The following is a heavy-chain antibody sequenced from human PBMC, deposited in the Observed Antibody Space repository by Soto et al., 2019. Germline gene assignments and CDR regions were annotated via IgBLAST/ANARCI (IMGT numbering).Heavy chain of an antibody. CDR3: ARDFYGGYTYGPGDY. V-gene: IGHV3-7*01. Sequence: EVHLVESGGGLVQPGGSLRLSCAASGFMFSAYWMSWVRQAPGKGLEWVANIHGDGGKIYYVDSVKGRFTISRDNAKRSLYLQMNSRRAEDTAVYYCARDFYGGYTYGPGDYWGQGALVAVSS. CDR1: GFMFSAYW. J-gene: IGHJ4*02. CDR2: IHGDGGKI. D-gene: IGHD5-18*01.